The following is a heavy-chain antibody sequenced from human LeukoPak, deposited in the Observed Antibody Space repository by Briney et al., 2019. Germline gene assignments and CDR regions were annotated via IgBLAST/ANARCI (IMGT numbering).Heavy chain of an antibody. J-gene: IGHJ4*02. Sequence: PGGSLRLSCAASGFSFSDYYMNWIRQAPGKGLEWVSYITSGSTIYYADSVKGRFTISRDNAKNSLYLQMNSLRAEDTAVYYCARVELVATDYWGQGTLVTVSS. CDR2: ITSGSTI. CDR1: GFSFSDYY. CDR3: ARVELVATDY. V-gene: IGHV3-69-1*01. D-gene: IGHD1-7*01.